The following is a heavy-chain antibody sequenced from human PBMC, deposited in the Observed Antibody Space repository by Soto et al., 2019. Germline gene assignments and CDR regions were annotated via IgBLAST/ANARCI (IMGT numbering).Heavy chain of an antibody. D-gene: IGHD6-19*01. CDR3: ALTRRSSLLEVAGPGFEY. V-gene: IGHV3-30*03. J-gene: IGHJ4*02. Sequence: GSLRLSCAASGFNFGVFGMHWVRQAPGKGLEWLSVLSYEGSEEYYADSVRGRFTISRDNSKNTLFLQMDRLRVDDTGVYYCALTRRSSLLEVAGPGFEYWGQGTLVTVYS. CDR2: LSYEGSEE. CDR1: GFNFGVFG.